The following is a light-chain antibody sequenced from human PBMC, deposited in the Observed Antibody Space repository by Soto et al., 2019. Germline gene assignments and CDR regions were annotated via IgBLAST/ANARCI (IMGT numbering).Light chain of an antibody. J-gene: IGLJ1*01. Sequence: QSVLTQPASVSGSPGQSITISCTGAGSDVGGFDHVSWYQQHPGKVPRLLIYDVSSRPSGVSDRFSGSKSGNTASLTISGLQAEDEADYYCNSFTTTNTYVFGTGTKLTVL. CDR1: GSDVGGFDH. CDR3: NSFTTTNTYV. V-gene: IGLV2-14*03. CDR2: DVS.